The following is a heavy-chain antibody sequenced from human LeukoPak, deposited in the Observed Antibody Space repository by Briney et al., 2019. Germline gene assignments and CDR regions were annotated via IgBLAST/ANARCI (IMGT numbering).Heavy chain of an antibody. D-gene: IGHD2-2*01. V-gene: IGHV3-23*01. J-gene: IGHJ4*02. CDR3: AKDQSYALNY. CDR2: MSSSDDGR. CDR1: GFSFSSYA. Sequence: PGGSLRLSCATSGFSFSSYAMSWVRQAPGKGLEWVSAMSSSDDGRYYAASVRGRFTISRDTSRSTLYLQMNSLRAEDAAVYYCAKDQSYALNYWGQGTLVTVSS.